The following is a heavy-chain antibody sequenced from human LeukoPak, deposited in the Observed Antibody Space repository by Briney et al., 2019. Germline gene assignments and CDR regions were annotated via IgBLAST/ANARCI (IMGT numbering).Heavy chain of an antibody. D-gene: IGHD6-19*01. V-gene: IGHV3-48*03. CDR3: AKVSPQWLVRYGTFDY. J-gene: IGHJ4*02. Sequence: GGSLRLSCAASGFTFSSYEMNWVRQAPGKGLEWVSYISSSGSTIYYADSVKGRFTISRDNAKNSLYLEMNSLRAEDTAVYYCAKVSPQWLVRYGTFDYWGQGTLVTVSS. CDR2: ISSSGSTI. CDR1: GFTFSSYE.